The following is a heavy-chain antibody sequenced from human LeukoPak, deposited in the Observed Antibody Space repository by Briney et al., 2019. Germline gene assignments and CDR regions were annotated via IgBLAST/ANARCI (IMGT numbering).Heavy chain of an antibody. CDR3: ARAPYDILTPSYYYGMDV. D-gene: IGHD3-9*01. Sequence: GRSLRLSCAASGFTFSSYGMHWVRQAPGKGLEGVAVIWYDGSNKYYADSVKGRFTISRDNSKNTLYLQMNSLRAEDTAVYYCARAPYDILTPSYYYGMDVWGQGTTVTVSS. CDR2: IWYDGSNK. V-gene: IGHV3-33*01. CDR1: GFTFSSYG. J-gene: IGHJ6*02.